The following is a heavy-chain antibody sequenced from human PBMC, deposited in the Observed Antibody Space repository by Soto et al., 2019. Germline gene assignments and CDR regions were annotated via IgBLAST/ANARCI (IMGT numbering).Heavy chain of an antibody. CDR2: IMVASGHI. J-gene: IGHJ4*02. CDR3: AAFASSVGLSLGF. CDR1: GFTFSTFG. V-gene: IGHV1-58*01. Sequence: QMQLVQSGPEVKRPGTSMKVSCKASGFTFSTFGLHWVRQARGQRLEWIGWIMVASGHINYAQKFQDRLTITRDRDTSTTTTSMELRNLTSEDTAVYSWAAFASSVGLSLGFWGQGNLVTVSS. D-gene: IGHD2-15*01.